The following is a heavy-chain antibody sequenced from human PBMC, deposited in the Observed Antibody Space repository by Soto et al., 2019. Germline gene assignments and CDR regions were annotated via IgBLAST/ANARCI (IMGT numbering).Heavy chain of an antibody. Sequence: QVQLVQSGAEVKKPGASVKVSCKASGYTFTSNGISWVRQAPGQGLEWVGWISAYNGHTNYAQNLQGRVTMTTGTSTRAAYMELRSLRSDDTAVYYCARDRDPPVSGSYVPTIVSYYYGMDVWGQGTTVTVSS. D-gene: IGHD6-19*01. CDR2: ISAYNGHT. J-gene: IGHJ6*02. CDR1: GYTFTSNG. CDR3: ARDRDPPVSGSYVPTIVSYYYGMDV. V-gene: IGHV1-18*04.